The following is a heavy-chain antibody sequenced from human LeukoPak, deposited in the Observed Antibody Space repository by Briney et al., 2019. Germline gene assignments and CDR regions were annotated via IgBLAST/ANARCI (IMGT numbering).Heavy chain of an antibody. V-gene: IGHV4-34*01. CDR3: ACWFSGELRDNWFDP. CDR2: INHSGST. J-gene: IGHJ5*02. D-gene: IGHD1-26*01. CDR1: GGSFSGYY. Sequence: SETLSLTCAVYGGSFSGYYWSWIRQPPGKGLEWIGEINHSGSTNYNPSLKSRVTISVDTSKNQFSLKLSSVTAADTAVYYCACWFSGELRDNWFDPWGQGTLVTVSS.